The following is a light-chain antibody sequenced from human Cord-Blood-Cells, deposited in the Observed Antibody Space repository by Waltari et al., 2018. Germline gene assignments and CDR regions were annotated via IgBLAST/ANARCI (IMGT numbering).Light chain of an antibody. CDR2: GAS. Sequence: EIVMTQSPATLSVSPGERATLSCRASQSVSSNLAWYQQKPGQAPRLLIYGASTRATLIPARFSGSGSGTEFTLTISSLQSEDFAVYNCQQYNNWPITFGQGTRLEIK. J-gene: IGKJ5*01. CDR1: QSVSSN. V-gene: IGKV3D-15*01. CDR3: QQYNNWPIT.